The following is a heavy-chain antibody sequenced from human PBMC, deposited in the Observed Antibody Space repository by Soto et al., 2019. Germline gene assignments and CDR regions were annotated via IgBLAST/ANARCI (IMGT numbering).Heavy chain of an antibody. V-gene: IGHV3-33*01. Sequence: QVQLVESGGGVVQPGRSLRLSCAASGFTFTNYGMHWVRQAPGKGLEWVAVIWYDGSNKYYADSVKGRFTISKDNSQNTLYLQKNNLRAEDTAMYYCTRDPYGGSRYYFDSGGQGTRVTVSS. CDR1: GFTFTNYG. J-gene: IGHJ4*02. CDR3: TRDPYGGSRYYFDS. CDR2: IWYDGSNK. D-gene: IGHD1-26*01.